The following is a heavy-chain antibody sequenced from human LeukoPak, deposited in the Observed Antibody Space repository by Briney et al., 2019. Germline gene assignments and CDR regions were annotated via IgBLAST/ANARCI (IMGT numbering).Heavy chain of an antibody. CDR2: INSDGSST. CDR3: ARDYAGYSSRFGYYYYMDV. Sequence: PGGSLRLSCAASGFTFSSYWMHWVRQAPGKGVVWVSRINSDGSSTSYADSVKGRFTISRDNAKNTLYLQMNSLRAEDTAVYYCARDYAGYSSRFGYYYYMDVWGKGTTVTVSS. J-gene: IGHJ6*03. V-gene: IGHV3-74*01. CDR1: GFTFSSYW. D-gene: IGHD5-18*01.